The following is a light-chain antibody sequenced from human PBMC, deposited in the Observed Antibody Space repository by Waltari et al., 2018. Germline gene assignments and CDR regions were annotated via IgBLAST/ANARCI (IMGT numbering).Light chain of an antibody. CDR1: QRVGDW. Sequence: DIQMTQSPSILSASVGDIVTITCRASQRVGDWLAWYQQKPGEVPKLLIYKASQLESGVPPRFSGSGSGTEFTLTISSLQPVDFATYYCQQYQSSSNTFGQGTKLDIK. J-gene: IGKJ2*01. CDR2: KAS. V-gene: IGKV1-5*03. CDR3: QQYQSSSNT.